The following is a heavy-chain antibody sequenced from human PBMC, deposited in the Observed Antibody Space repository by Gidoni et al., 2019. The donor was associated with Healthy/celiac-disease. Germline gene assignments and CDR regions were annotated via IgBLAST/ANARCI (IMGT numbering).Heavy chain of an antibody. CDR2: ISYDGSNK. CDR3: AVSMSVGPKGFDI. J-gene: IGHJ3*02. Sequence: QVQLVESGGGVVQPGRSLRLSCAASGLTFSSYAMHWVRQAPGKGLEWVAVISYDGSNKYYADSVKGRFTISRDNSKNTLYLQMNSLRAEDTAVYYCAVSMSVGPKGFDIWGQGTMVTVSS. V-gene: IGHV3-30*01. CDR1: GLTFSSYA.